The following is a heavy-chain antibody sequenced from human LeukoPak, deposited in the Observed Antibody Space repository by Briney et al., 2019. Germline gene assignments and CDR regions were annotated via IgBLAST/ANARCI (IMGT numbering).Heavy chain of an antibody. Sequence: PGGSLRLSCAASGFTFANYAMSWVRQGPGKGLEWVSTISGSGGSTYYADSVKGRFTISRDNSKNTLYLQMNSLRAEDTAVYYCARVPYSSGEDYWGQGTLVTVSS. V-gene: IGHV3-23*01. CDR1: GFTFANYA. CDR2: ISGSGGST. D-gene: IGHD6-19*01. CDR3: ARVPYSSGEDY. J-gene: IGHJ4*02.